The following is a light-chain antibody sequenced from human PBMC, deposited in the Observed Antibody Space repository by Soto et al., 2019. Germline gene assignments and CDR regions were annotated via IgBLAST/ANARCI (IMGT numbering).Light chain of an antibody. CDR2: GGS. J-gene: IGKJ4*01. CDR3: QQYGNSLT. CDR1: QRVSGDS. Sequence: EIVLTQSPGTLSLSPGERATLACRASQRVSGDSLAWYQQKSGQAPRLVIYGGSRATGIPDRFSGGGSGTDFSLTISRLEPEDFAVYYCQQYGNSLTFGGGTKVEIK. V-gene: IGKV3-20*01.